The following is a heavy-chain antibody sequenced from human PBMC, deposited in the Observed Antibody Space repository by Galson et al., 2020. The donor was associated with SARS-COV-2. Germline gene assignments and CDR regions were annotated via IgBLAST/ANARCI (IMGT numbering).Heavy chain of an antibody. CDR1: GGSIISNSYY. D-gene: IGHD2-2*01. V-gene: IGHV4-39*07. Sequence: ASETLSLTCTVSGGSIISNSYYWGWIRQPPGKGLEWIGSIYYSGYTYYNPSPKSRVTISLDMSKNQFSLILSSVTAADTALYYCAKSVPAANLYYFDYWGQGTLVTVSS. CDR3: AKSVPAANLYYFDY. J-gene: IGHJ4*02. CDR2: IYYSGYT.